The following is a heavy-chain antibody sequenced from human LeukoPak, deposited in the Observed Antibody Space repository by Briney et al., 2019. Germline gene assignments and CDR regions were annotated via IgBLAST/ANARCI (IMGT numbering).Heavy chain of an antibody. CDR2: IRSKANSYAT. V-gene: IGHV3-73*01. D-gene: IGHD3-22*01. J-gene: IGHJ4*02. Sequence: GGSLRLSCAASGFTFSGSAMHWVRQASGKGLEWVGRIRSKANSYATAYAASVKGRFTIPRDDSKNTAYLQMNSLKTEDTAVYYCTRLYYDSSGYQVGMDYWGQGTLVTVSS. CDR3: TRLYYDSSGYQVGMDY. CDR1: GFTFSGSA.